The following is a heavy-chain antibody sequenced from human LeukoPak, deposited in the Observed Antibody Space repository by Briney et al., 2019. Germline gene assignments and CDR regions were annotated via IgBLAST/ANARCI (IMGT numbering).Heavy chain of an antibody. J-gene: IGHJ4*02. CDR3: ARAAYSSSWYESYFDY. V-gene: IGHV4-34*01. D-gene: IGHD6-13*01. CDR2: INHSGST. Sequence: SETLSLTCAVYGGSFSRYYWSWIRQPPGKGLEWIGEINHSGSTNYNPSLKSRVTISVDTSKNQFSLKLSSVTAADTAVYYCARAAYSSSWYESYFDYWGQGTLVTVSS. CDR1: GGSFSRYY.